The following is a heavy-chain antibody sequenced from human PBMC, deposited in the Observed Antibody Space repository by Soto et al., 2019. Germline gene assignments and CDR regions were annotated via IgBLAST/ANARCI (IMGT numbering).Heavy chain of an antibody. J-gene: IGHJ3*02. CDR3: ARVRQDIVLMVYAPRGDDAFDI. Sequence: SVKVSCKASGGTFSSYAISWVRQAPGQGLEWMGGIIPIFGTANYAQKFQGRVTITADESTSTVYMELSSLRSEDTAVYYCARVRQDIVLMVYAPRGDDAFDIWGQGTMVTVSS. CDR1: GGTFSSYA. V-gene: IGHV1-69*13. D-gene: IGHD2-8*01. CDR2: IIPIFGTA.